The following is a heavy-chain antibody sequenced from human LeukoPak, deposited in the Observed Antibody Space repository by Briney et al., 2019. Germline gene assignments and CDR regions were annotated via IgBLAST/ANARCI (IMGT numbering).Heavy chain of an antibody. CDR2: ISSSGSNI. CDR1: GFTFSSYE. Sequence: PGGSLRLSCAASGFTFSSYEMNRVRQAPGKGLKWVSYISSSGSNIYYGVSVKGRFTIYRDNAKNSLYLQMNNLRAEDTAVYYCARSLYYGDDDNYFDYWGQETLVTVSS. J-gene: IGHJ4*02. V-gene: IGHV3-48*03. CDR3: ARSLYYGDDDNYFDY. D-gene: IGHD3-3*01.